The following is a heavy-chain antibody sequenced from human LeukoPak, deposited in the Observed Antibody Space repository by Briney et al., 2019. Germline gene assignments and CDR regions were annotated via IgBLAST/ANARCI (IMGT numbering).Heavy chain of an antibody. J-gene: IGHJ4*02. V-gene: IGHV4-39*01. D-gene: IGHD3-16*01. CDR3: ASPGGGPTDY. CDR1: GSSISSGGYY. CDR2: IYYSGST. Sequence: SETLSLTCTVSGSSISSGGYYWGWIRQPPGKGLEWIGSIYYSGSTYYNPSLKSRVTISVDTSKNQFSLKLSPVTAADTAVYYCASPGGGPTDYWGQGTLVTVSS.